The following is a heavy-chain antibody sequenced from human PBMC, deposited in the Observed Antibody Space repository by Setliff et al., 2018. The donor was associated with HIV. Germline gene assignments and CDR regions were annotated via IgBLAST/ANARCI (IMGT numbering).Heavy chain of an antibody. V-gene: IGHV1-2*02. CDR2: IIPKSGET. D-gene: IGHD3-3*01. J-gene: IGHJ4*02. CDR3: ARGGPLRFLEWLLSFFDY. CDR1: GYTFTAHH. Sequence: ASVKVSCKSSGYTFTAHHIHWVRQAPGQGPEWMGWIIPKSGETSYAEKFRGRVTMTRDTSLSTAYMELSGLRSDDTAVYYCARGGPLRFLEWLLSFFDYWGQGTLVTVSS.